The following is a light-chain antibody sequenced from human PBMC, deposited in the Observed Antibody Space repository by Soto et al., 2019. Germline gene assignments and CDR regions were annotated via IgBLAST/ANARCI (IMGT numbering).Light chain of an antibody. J-gene: IGKJ3*01. Sequence: EIVMTQSPATLSVSPGEGATLSCRASQNININLAWYQQKLGQAPRLLIYGGSARATGVPARFSGSRSGPDFTLTIRSLQSEDFAVYSCQQYYDWPFTFGPGTKVDI. V-gene: IGKV3-15*01. CDR3: QQYYDWPFT. CDR1: QNININ. CDR2: GGS.